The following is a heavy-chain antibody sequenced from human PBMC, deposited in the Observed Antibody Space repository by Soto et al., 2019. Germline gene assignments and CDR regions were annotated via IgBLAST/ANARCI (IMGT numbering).Heavy chain of an antibody. J-gene: IGHJ4*02. Sequence: GGSLRLSCAASGFTFSSYAMSWVRQAPGKGLEWVSAISGSGGSTYYADSVKGRFTISRDNSKNSLYLQMNSLRAEDTAVYYCARVTLGYCISTSCFYDYWGQGTLVTVSS. CDR3: ARVTLGYCISTSCFYDY. CDR1: GFTFSSYA. V-gene: IGHV3-23*01. CDR2: ISGSGGST. D-gene: IGHD2-2*01.